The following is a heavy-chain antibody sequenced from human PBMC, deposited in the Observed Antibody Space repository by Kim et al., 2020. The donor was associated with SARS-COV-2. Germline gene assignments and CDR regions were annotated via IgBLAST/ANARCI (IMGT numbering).Heavy chain of an antibody. CDR3: AKPLGYDSSGYSGGYFDL. D-gene: IGHD3-22*01. CDR1: GFTFDDYA. Sequence: GGSLRLSCAASGFTFDDYAMHWVRQAPGKGLEWVSGISWNSGSIGYADSVKGRFTISRDNAKNSLYLQMNSLRAEDTALYYCAKPLGYDSSGYSGGYFDLWGRGTLVTVSS. V-gene: IGHV3-9*01. J-gene: IGHJ2*01. CDR2: ISWNSGSI.